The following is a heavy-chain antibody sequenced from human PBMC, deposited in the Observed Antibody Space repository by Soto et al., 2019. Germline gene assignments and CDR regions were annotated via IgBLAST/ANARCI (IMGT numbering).Heavy chain of an antibody. CDR3: GAYYSGGSCYRRHHYYYGMDV. V-gene: IGHV4-59*01. D-gene: IGHD2-15*01. J-gene: IGHJ6*02. Sequence: SETLSLTCTVSGGSISSYYWSWIRQPPGKGLEWIGYIYYSGSTNYNPSLKSRVTISVDTSKNQFSLKLSSVTAADTAVYYCGAYYSGGSCYRRHHYYYGMDVWGQGTTVTVSS. CDR2: IYYSGST. CDR1: GGSISSYY.